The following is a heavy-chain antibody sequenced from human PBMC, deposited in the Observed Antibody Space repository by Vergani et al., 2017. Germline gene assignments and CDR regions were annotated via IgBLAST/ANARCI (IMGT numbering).Heavy chain of an antibody. CDR1: GFTVSNTS. D-gene: IGHD1-1*01. J-gene: IGHJ4*02. V-gene: IGHV3-66*02. Sequence: EVQLVESGGGLVQPGGSLRLSCEVSGFTVSNTSMSWVCQAPGKGLEWGSLISSGGNIYFANSVKGRFTISRDKSKNTLSLQMNRLTPEDTAVYYCARDPGILYRNFEYWGQGTPVTVSS. CDR3: ARDPGILYRNFEY. CDR2: ISSGGNI.